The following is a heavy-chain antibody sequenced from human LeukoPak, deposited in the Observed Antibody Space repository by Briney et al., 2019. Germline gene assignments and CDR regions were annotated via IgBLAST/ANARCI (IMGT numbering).Heavy chain of an antibody. CDR1: GFTVSSNY. D-gene: IGHD2-15*01. V-gene: IGHV3-66*02. CDR2: IYSGGRT. J-gene: IGHJ4*02. Sequence: GGSLRLSCAASGFTVSSNYMSWVRQAPGKGLEWVSVIYSGGRTYYADSVKGRFAISGDNSKNTLYLQMNSLRAEDTAVYYCARVTGGGYFDYWGQGTLVTVSS. CDR3: ARVTGGGYFDY.